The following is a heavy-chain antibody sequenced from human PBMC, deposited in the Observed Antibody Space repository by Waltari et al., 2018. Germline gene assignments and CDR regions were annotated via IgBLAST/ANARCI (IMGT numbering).Heavy chain of an antibody. J-gene: IGHJ6*02. CDR1: GFTFSSYW. D-gene: IGHD4-17*01. CDR3: ARGGYGDYEYYYYGMDV. V-gene: IGHV3-7*01. CDR2: IKQDGSEK. Sequence: EVQLVESGGGLVQPGGSLRLSCAASGFTFSSYWMSWVRQAPGKGLEWVANIKQDGSEKYYVDSVKGRFTISRDNAKNSLYLQMNSLRAEDTAVYYCARGGYGDYEYYYYGMDVWGQGTTVTVSS.